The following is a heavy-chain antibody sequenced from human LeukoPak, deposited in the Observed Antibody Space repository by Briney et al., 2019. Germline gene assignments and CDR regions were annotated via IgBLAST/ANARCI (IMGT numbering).Heavy chain of an antibody. CDR2: INHSGST. D-gene: IGHD3-22*01. CDR1: GGSFSGYY. CDR3: ARGVAGSSGSYYYYGMDV. V-gene: IGHV4-34*01. J-gene: IGHJ6*02. Sequence: SETLSLTCAVYGGSFSGYYWSWIRQPPGKGLEWIGEINHSGSTNYNPSLESRVTISVDTSKNQFSLKLSSVTAADTAVYYCARGVAGSSGSYYYYGMDVWGQGTTVTVSS.